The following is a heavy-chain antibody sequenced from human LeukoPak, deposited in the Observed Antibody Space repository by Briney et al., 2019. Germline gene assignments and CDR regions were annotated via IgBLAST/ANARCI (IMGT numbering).Heavy chain of an antibody. J-gene: IGHJ4*02. CDR1: GFSFSTYA. CDR2: IRSKAFGETA. D-gene: IGHD7-27*01. CDR3: TRDRGSSTLGDY. V-gene: IGHV3-49*04. Sequence: GGSLRLSCAASGFSFSTYAMSWVRQAPGKGLEWVGFIRSKAFGETAEYAASVKGRFTISRDDSKSIAYLQMNSLKTEDTAVYYCTRDRGSSTLGDYWGQGTLVTVSS.